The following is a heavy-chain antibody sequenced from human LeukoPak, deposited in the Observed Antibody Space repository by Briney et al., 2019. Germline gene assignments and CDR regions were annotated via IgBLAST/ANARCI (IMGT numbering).Heavy chain of an antibody. CDR3: AKGRAPYFDY. CDR1: GFTFSNYW. CDR2: INSDGINT. V-gene: IGHV3-74*01. Sequence: HAGGSLRLSCAASGFTFSNYWMHWVRQAPGKGLVWVSRINSDGINTSYADSVKGRFTISRDNAKNTLNLQMNSLRAEDTAVYYCAKGRAPYFDYWGQGTLVTVSS. J-gene: IGHJ4*02.